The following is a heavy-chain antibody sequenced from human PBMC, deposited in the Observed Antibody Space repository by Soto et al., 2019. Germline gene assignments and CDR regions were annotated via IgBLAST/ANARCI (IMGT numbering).Heavy chain of an antibody. V-gene: IGHV1-69*04. CDR1: GGDLTNSG. D-gene: IGHD6-13*01. J-gene: IGHJ4*02. Sequence: QVHLVQSGAEMKKPGSSVKVSCKVSGGDLTNSGISWVRQAPGQGLEWMGGIFPLLGMVDYSQKFQGRVTITADESTNTAYMDLGSLRSDDTAVYYCAKEDRAGFKSWAQGTLVIVSS. CDR2: IFPLLGMV. CDR3: AKEDRAGFKS.